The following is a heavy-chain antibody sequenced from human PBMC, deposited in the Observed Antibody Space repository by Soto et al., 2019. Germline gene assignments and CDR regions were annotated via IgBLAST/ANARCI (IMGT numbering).Heavy chain of an antibody. Sequence: PSETLSLTCSVSGGSISGYYWSWIRQTPEKGLEWIGYIYYSGSTNYNPSLKSRVTISVDTSKNQFSLKLSSVTAADTAVYYCARRYGGTFDYWGQGTLVTVSS. CDR2: IYYSGST. D-gene: IGHD2-15*01. CDR1: GGSISGYY. V-gene: IGHV4-59*08. J-gene: IGHJ4*02. CDR3: ARRYGGTFDY.